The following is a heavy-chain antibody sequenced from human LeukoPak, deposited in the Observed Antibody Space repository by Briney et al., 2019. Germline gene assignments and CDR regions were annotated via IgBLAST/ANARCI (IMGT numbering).Heavy chain of an antibody. CDR2: INHSGST. V-gene: IGHV4-34*01. J-gene: IGHJ6*03. CDR3: ARSGYSYGYDLHCYYYMDV. D-gene: IGHD5-18*01. Sequence: SETLSLTCAVYGGSFSGYYWSWIRQPPGKGLEWIGEINHSGSTNYNPSLKSRVTISVDTSKNQFSLKLSSVTAADTAVYYCARSGYSYGYDLHCYYYMDVWGKGTTVTISS. CDR1: GGSFSGYY.